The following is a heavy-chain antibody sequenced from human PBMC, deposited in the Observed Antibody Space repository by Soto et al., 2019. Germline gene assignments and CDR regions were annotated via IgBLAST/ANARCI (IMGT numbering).Heavy chain of an antibody. Sequence: ASVKVSCKASGFTFGKYAMHWVRQAPGQRLEWMGWINAGNGNTRYLEKLQGRVTIIRDTSASTVYMELSSLRSEDTAVYYCARDYADIAVAGIPLLAHWGQGTLVTVSS. D-gene: IGHD6-19*01. V-gene: IGHV1-3*01. CDR1: GFTFGKYA. CDR3: ARDYADIAVAGIPLLAH. CDR2: INAGNGNT. J-gene: IGHJ4*01.